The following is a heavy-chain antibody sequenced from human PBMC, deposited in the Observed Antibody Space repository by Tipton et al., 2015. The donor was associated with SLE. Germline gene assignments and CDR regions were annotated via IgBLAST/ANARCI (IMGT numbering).Heavy chain of an antibody. CDR2: IYYSGST. D-gene: IGHD5-18*01. CDR1: GGSFSGYY. Sequence: TLSLTCAVYGGSFSGYYWSWIRQPPGKGLEWIGYIYYSGSTNYNPSFKSRVTISVDTSKNQFSLKLSSVTAADTAVYYCAREGVYSYGAPFDYWGQGTLVTVSS. CDR3: AREGVYSYGAPFDY. J-gene: IGHJ4*02. V-gene: IGHV4-59*01.